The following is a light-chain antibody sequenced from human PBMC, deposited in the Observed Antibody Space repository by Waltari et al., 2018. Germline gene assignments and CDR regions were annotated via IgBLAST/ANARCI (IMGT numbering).Light chain of an antibody. Sequence: DIVMTQTPLSLPITPGEPASISCRSSQSLLHSNGNTYLHWYQQKPGQSPQLLIYGGSNRASGVPDRFSGSGSGTDFTLKISKVEAEDVGVYYCVQAIAFPYSFGQGTKVEIK. J-gene: IGKJ2*03. V-gene: IGKV2-40*01. CDR2: GGS. CDR3: VQAIAFPYS. CDR1: QSLLHSNGNTY.